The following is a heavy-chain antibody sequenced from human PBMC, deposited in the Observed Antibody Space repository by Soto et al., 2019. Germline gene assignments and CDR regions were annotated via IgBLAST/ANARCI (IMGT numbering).Heavy chain of an antibody. CDR3: ARGGWELLRDELDY. CDR1: GFTFSSYA. D-gene: IGHD1-26*01. Sequence: QVQLVESGGGVVQPGRSLRLSCAASGFTFSSYAMHWVRQAPGKGLEWVAVISYDGSNKYYADSVKGRFTISRDNSKNTLYLQMNSLRAEDTAVYYCARGGWELLRDELDYWGQGTLVTVSS. V-gene: IGHV3-30-3*01. CDR2: ISYDGSNK. J-gene: IGHJ4*02.